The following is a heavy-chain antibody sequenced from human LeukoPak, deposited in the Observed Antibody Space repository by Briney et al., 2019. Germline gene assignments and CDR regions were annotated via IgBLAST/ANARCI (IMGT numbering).Heavy chain of an antibody. D-gene: IGHD4-17*01. J-gene: IGHJ6*02. CDR3: AREDYGDYGYYYDMDV. Sequence: GGSLRLSCAASGFTVSSNYMSWVRQAPGKGLEWVSVIYSGGSTYYADSVKGRFTISRDNSKNTLYLQMNSLRAEDTAVYYCAREDYGDYGYYYDMDVWGQGTTVTVSS. CDR1: GFTVSSNY. CDR2: IYSGGST. V-gene: IGHV3-66*02.